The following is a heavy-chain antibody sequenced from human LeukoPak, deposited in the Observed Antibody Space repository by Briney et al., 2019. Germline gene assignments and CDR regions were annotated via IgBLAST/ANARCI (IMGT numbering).Heavy chain of an antibody. V-gene: IGHV3-23*01. CDR2: ISGSGGST. J-gene: IGHJ3*02. Sequence: GGSLRLSCAASGFTLSSYAMNWVRQAPGKGLEWVSGISGSGGSTYNAGSVKGRFTISRDTSKNTLCLQMNSLRTEDTAVYYCARRYAFDIWGPGTMVTVSS. D-gene: IGHD5-24*01. CDR3: ARRYAFDI. CDR1: GFTLSSYA.